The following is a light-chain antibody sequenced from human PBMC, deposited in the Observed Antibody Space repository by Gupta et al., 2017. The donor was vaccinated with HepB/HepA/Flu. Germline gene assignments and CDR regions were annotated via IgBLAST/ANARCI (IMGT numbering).Light chain of an antibody. CDR2: WSS. V-gene: IGKV4-1*01. CDR1: QRLSDSSNSKKH. J-gene: IGKJ3*01. CDR3: QQYYSTPS. Sequence: DFVMTQSPASLAVSLGERATINCKSSQRLSDSSNSKKHLAWYQQKPGQPPKLLISWSSTRESGVPDRFSGSGSGTDFTLTISSLQTEDVAVYYCQQYYSTPSFGPGTKVEI.